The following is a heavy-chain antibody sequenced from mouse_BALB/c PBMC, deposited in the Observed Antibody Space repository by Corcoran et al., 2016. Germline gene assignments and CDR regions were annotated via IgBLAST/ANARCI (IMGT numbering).Heavy chain of an antibody. V-gene: IGHV1S136*01. Sequence: EVQLQQSGPELVKHGASVKMSCKASGYTFTNYVMHWVKQKPGQGLEWIGYINPYNDGTKYNEKFKGKATLTSNKSSSTAYMELSSLTSEDSAVYYCAREGRRCYFDVWGAGTTVTVSS. CDR1: GYTFTNYV. CDR3: AREGRRCYFDV. CDR2: INPYNDGT. J-gene: IGHJ1*01.